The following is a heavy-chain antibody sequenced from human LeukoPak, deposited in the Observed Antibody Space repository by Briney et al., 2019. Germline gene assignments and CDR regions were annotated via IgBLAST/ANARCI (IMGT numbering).Heavy chain of an antibody. CDR3: VKSGGYGLIDY. CDR1: GGSISSGSYY. CDR2: IYIRGST. V-gene: IGHV4-61*02. J-gene: IGHJ4*02. Sequence: SETLSLTCTVSGGSISSGSYYWSWIRQPAGKGLEWIGRIYIRGSTSYNPSLKSRVTISADTSKNQFSLKLSSVTAADTAMYYCVKSGGYGLIDYWGQGTLVTVSS. D-gene: IGHD6-19*01.